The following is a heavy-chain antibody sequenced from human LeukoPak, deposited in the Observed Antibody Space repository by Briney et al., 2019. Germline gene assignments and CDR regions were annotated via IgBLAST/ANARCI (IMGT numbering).Heavy chain of an antibody. CDR2: IFYSGST. CDR3: ASGPYPAAGTDHQFDY. V-gene: IGHV4-59*01. D-gene: IGHD6-13*01. Sequence: PSETLSLTCTVSGASISSYYWSWIRQPPGKGLEWIGYIFYSGSTNYNPSLKSRVTISVDTSKNQFSLKLSSMTAADTAVYYCASGPYPAAGTDHQFDYSGQGTLVTISS. CDR1: GASISSYY. J-gene: IGHJ4*02.